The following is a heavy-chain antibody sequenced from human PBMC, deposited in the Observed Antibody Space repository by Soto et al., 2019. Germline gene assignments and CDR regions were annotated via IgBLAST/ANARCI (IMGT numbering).Heavy chain of an antibody. CDR3: AREGSMDV. V-gene: IGHV3-74*01. CDR2: INSDGSST. Sequence: LRLSCVGSGLSLSNIWTSWVRQAPGKGLVWVSSINSDGSSTSYADSVKGRFTISRDNAKNTLYLQMNSLRAEDTAVYYCAREGSMDVWGQGTTVTVSS. CDR1: GLSLSNIW. J-gene: IGHJ6*02.